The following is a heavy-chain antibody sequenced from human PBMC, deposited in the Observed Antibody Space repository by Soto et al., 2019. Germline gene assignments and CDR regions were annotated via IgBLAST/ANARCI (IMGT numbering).Heavy chain of an antibody. CDR3: ARASVVTGTNERYYYDGMDV. CDR1: GYTFTSYG. D-gene: IGHD1-7*01. Sequence: QVQLVQSGAEVKKPGASVKVSCKASGYTFTSYGISWVRQAPGQGLEWMGWISAYNGNTNYAQKLQGRVTMTTDTSTSTAYTELRSLRSDATAVYYCARASVVTGTNERYYYDGMDVWGQGTTVTVSS. J-gene: IGHJ6*02. V-gene: IGHV1-18*04. CDR2: ISAYNGNT.